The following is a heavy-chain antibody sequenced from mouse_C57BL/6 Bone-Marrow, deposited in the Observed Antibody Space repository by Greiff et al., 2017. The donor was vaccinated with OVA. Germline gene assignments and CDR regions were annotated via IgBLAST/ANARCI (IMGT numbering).Heavy chain of an antibody. J-gene: IGHJ2*01. Sequence: QVHVKQSGAELVRPGTSVKMSCKASGYTFTNYWIGWAKQRPGHGLEWIGDIYPGGGYTNYNEKFKGKATLTADKSSSTAYMQFSSLTSEDSAIYYCARFWDGYWGQGTTLTVSS. CDR2: IYPGGGYT. V-gene: IGHV1-63*01. CDR1: GYTFTNYW. D-gene: IGHD4-1*01. CDR3: ARFWDGY.